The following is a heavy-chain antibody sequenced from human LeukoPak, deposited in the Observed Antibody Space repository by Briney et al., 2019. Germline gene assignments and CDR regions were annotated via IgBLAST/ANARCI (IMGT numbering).Heavy chain of an antibody. Sequence: PGGPLRLSCAASGFTFSNAWMSWVRQAPGKGLEWVGRIKSKTDGGTTDYAAPVKGRFTISRDDSKNTLYLQMNSLKTEDTAVYYCTTDEWELAFDYWGQGTLVTVSS. CDR1: GFTFSNAW. D-gene: IGHD1-26*01. J-gene: IGHJ4*02. V-gene: IGHV3-15*05. CDR2: IKSKTDGGTT. CDR3: TTDEWELAFDY.